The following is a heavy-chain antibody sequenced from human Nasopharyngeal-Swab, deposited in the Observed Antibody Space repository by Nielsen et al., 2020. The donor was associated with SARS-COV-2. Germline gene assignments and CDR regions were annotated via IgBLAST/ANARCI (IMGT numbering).Heavy chain of an antibody. J-gene: IGHJ4*02. CDR3: AKRSGTYQYYFDC. Sequence: WIRQPPGQGLEWVSTISTSGGSTYYADSVKGRFTISRDNSRNTLYLQMNSLRAEDTAVYYCAKRSGTYQYYFDCWGQGTLVTVSS. CDR2: ISTSGGST. V-gene: IGHV3-23*01. D-gene: IGHD1-26*01.